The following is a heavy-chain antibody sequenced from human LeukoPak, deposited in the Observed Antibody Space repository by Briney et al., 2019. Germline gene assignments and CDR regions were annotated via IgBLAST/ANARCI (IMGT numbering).Heavy chain of an antibody. CDR3: ARKLVGDAGAPFDI. D-gene: IGHD1-26*01. J-gene: IGHJ3*02. V-gene: IGHV3-48*02. Sequence: PGGSLRLSCAASGFIFSIVDMNWVRQAPGKGLEWVSFISGGGSTIYYADSVKGRFTISRDNAKNSLYLQMNSLRDDDTAVYYCARKLVGDAGAPFDIWGQGTMVTVSS. CDR2: ISGGGSTI. CDR1: GFIFSIVD.